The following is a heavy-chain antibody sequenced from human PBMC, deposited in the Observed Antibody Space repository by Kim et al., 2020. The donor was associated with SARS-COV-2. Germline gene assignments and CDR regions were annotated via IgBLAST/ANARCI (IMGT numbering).Heavy chain of an antibody. J-gene: IGHJ6*02. Sequence: GGSLRLSCAASGFTFSSYWMSWVRQAPGKGLEWVANIKQDGSEKYYVDSVMGRFTISRDNAKNSLYLQMNSLRAEDTAVYYCARVWGITMVRGVIITSRYYYYGMDVWGQGTTVTVSS. V-gene: IGHV3-7*01. D-gene: IGHD3-10*01. CDR2: IKQDGSEK. CDR1: GFTFSSYW. CDR3: ARVWGITMVRGVIITSRYYYYGMDV.